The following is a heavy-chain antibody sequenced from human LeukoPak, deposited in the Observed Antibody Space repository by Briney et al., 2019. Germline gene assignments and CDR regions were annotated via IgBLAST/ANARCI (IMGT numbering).Heavy chain of an antibody. V-gene: IGHV1-2*02. J-gene: IGHJ4*02. CDR1: GYTFTGYY. D-gene: IGHD1-1*01. CDR3: AREGPTGTFDY. CDR2: INPNSGAT. Sequence: ASVKVSCKASGYTFTGYYMHWVRQAPGQGLEWMGWINPNSGATNYAQRFQGRVTMTRDTSISAAYMELSRLRSDDTAVYYCAREGPTGTFDYWGQGTLVTVSS.